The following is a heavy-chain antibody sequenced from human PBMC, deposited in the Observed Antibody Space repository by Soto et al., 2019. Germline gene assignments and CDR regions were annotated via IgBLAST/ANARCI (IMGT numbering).Heavy chain of an antibody. J-gene: IGHJ3*02. CDR1: GFTFSSYA. Sequence: GGSLRLSCAASGFTFSSYAMSWVRQAPGKGLEWVSAISGSGGSTYYADSVKGRFTISRDNSKNTLYLQMNSLRAEDTAVYYCAKPHRWVGHYDSSGYYPDDAFDIWGQGTMVTVSS. CDR3: AKPHRWVGHYDSSGYYPDDAFDI. D-gene: IGHD3-22*01. CDR2: ISGSGGST. V-gene: IGHV3-23*01.